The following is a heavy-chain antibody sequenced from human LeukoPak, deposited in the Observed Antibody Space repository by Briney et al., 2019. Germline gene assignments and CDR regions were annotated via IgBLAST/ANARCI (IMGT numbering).Heavy chain of an antibody. CDR2: IFPGDSDT. J-gene: IGHJ4*02. CDR1: GYTFTTHW. D-gene: IGHD1/OR15-1a*01. Sequence: GESLKISCKGSGYTFTTHWIARVRQMPGKGLEWMGIIFPGDSDTTYSPSFEGQVTISADKSINTAYLQWSSLKASDTAMYYCATSESQTRFDFWGQGTLVTVSS. CDR3: ATSESQTRFDF. V-gene: IGHV5-51*01.